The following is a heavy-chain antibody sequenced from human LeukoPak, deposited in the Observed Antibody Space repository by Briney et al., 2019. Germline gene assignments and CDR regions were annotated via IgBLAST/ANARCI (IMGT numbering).Heavy chain of an antibody. V-gene: IGHV1-46*01. Sequence: ASVKVSCKASGYTFTSYYMHWVRQAPGQGLEWMGIINPSGGSTSYAQKLQGRVTMTTDTSTSTAYMELRSLKSDDTAVYYRASLKNYYDSSGYLVTDAFDIWGQGTMVTVSS. CDR3: ASLKNYYDSSGYLVTDAFDI. D-gene: IGHD3-22*01. CDR2: INPSGGST. J-gene: IGHJ3*02. CDR1: GYTFTSYY.